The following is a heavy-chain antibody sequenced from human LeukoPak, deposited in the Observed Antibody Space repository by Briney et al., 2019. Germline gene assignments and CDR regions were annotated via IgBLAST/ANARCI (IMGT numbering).Heavy chain of an antibody. CDR1: GYTFTGYY. J-gene: IGHJ5*02. D-gene: IGHD6-13*01. Sequence: ASVKVSCKASGYTFTGYYMHWVRQAPGQGLEWMGRINPNSGGTNYAQKFHGRVTMTRDTSISTAYMELSRLRSDDTAVYYCARDKSGAAGTGWFDPWGQGTLVTVSS. CDR3: ARDKSGAAGTGWFDP. CDR2: INPNSGGT. V-gene: IGHV1-2*06.